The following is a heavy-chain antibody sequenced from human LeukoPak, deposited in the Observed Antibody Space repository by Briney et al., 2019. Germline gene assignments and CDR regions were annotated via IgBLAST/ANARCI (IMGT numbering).Heavy chain of an antibody. CDR2: IKPDGSEK. D-gene: IGHD3-10*01. Sequence: PGGSLRLSCAASVFTFSTYWMTWVRQAPGKGLEWVATIKPDGSEKYYVDSVKGRFTISRDNAKNSLYLQMDSLRVEDTAVYYCARATRQGSYSFGSGTYYGLSAWGQGTLVTVSS. V-gene: IGHV3-7*01. CDR1: VFTFSTYW. CDR3: ARATRQGSYSFGSGTYYGLSA. J-gene: IGHJ4*02.